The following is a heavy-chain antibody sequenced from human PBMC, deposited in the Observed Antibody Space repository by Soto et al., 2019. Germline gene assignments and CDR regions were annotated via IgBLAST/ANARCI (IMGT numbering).Heavy chain of an antibody. D-gene: IGHD3-9*01. J-gene: IGHJ4*02. CDR2: ISYDGSNK. CDR3: AKNHEVLRYFDCDFDY. Sequence: QVQLVESGGGVVQPGRSLRLSCAASGFTFSSYGMHWVRQAPGKGLEWVAVISYDGSNKYYADSVKGRLTISRDNSKNTLYLQVNSLRAEETAVYYWAKNHEVLRYFDCDFDYWGQGTLVTVSS. V-gene: IGHV3-30*18. CDR1: GFTFSSYG.